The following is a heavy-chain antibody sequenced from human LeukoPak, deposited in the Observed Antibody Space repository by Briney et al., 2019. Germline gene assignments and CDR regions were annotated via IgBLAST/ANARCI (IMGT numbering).Heavy chain of an antibody. CDR3: ARAGQTYGYNSASLFDY. J-gene: IGHJ4*02. Sequence: SETLSLTCAVYGGSSSGYYWSWIRQPPGKGLEWIGYVYYSGSTNYNPSLKSRVTISVDTSKNQFSLKLSSVTAADTAVYYCARAGQTYGYNSASLFDYWGQGTLVTVSS. CDR1: GGSSSGYY. D-gene: IGHD5-24*01. CDR2: VYYSGST. V-gene: IGHV4-59*01.